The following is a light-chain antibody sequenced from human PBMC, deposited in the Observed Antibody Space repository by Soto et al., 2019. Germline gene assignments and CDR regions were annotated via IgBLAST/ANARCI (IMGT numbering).Light chain of an antibody. Sequence: EIVLTQSPGTLSLSPGERATLSCRASQSVTSSYLAWYQQKPGQAPRLLIYGASSRATGIPDRFSGSGSGTDFTLTISRLEPEGCAVYYCQQYGRSPLTFGGGTKVDIK. J-gene: IGKJ4*01. CDR2: GAS. CDR1: QSVTSSY. V-gene: IGKV3-20*01. CDR3: QQYGRSPLT.